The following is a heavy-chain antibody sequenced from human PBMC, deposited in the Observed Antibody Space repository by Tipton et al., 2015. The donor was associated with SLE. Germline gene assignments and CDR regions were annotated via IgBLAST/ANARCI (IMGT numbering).Heavy chain of an antibody. D-gene: IGHD2-2*01. Sequence: TLSLTCTVSGGSISSYYWSWIRQPPGKGLEWIGYIYYSGSTNYNPSLKSRVTISVDTSKNQFSLKLSSVTAADTAVYYCARVERATRGFDYWGQGTLVTVFS. CDR2: IYYSGST. CDR1: GGSISSYY. J-gene: IGHJ4*02. V-gene: IGHV4-59*01. CDR3: ARVERATRGFDY.